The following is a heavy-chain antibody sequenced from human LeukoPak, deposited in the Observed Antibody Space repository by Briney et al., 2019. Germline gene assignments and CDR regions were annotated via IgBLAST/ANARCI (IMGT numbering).Heavy chain of an antibody. CDR2: INLNSGGT. D-gene: IGHD2-15*01. Sequence: ASVTVSCKASGYTFTDYYMHWVRQAPGRGLEGMGWINLNSGGTNFAQRFRGRVTMTRDTSISTAYMDLSRLISDDTAVYYCARDAGYCTGGSCWYFDHWGQGTLVTVSS. CDR3: ARDAGYCTGGSCWYFDH. V-gene: IGHV1-2*02. J-gene: IGHJ4*02. CDR1: GYTFTDYY.